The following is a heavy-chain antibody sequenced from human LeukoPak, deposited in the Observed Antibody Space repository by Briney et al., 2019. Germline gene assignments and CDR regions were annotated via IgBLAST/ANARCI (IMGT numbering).Heavy chain of an antibody. CDR2: IYYSGTT. CDR1: SGSVSSDNYY. CDR3: ARDKVPGDN. Sequence: SETLSLTCTVSSGSVSSDNYYWSWIRQPPGKGLEWIGYIYYSGTTDYNPSLKSRVTISVDTSKNQFSLKLRSETAADTAVYYCARDKVPGDNWGRGTLVTVSS. J-gene: IGHJ4*02. V-gene: IGHV4-61*01. D-gene: IGHD1-1*01.